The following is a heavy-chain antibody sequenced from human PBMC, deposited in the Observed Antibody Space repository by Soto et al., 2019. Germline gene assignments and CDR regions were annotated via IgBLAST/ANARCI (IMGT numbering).Heavy chain of an antibody. CDR2: ISSSSSYT. J-gene: IGHJ2*01. D-gene: IGHD6-13*01. Sequence: QVQLVESGGGLVKPGGSLRLSCAASGFTFSDYYMSWIRQAPGKGLEWVSYISSSSSYTNYADSVKGRFTISRDNAKNSQYLQMNSLRAEDTVVYYCARDGVGYSSSWYPNGGDWYFDLWGRGTLVTVSS. V-gene: IGHV3-11*05. CDR3: ARDGVGYSSSWYPNGGDWYFDL. CDR1: GFTFSDYY.